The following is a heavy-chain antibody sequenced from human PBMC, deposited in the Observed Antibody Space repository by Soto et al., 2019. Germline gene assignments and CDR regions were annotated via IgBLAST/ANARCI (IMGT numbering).Heavy chain of an antibody. CDR1: GFTFYSYD. CDR2: IDTAGDT. D-gene: IGHD6-13*01. CDR3: ARFWYGAFDI. V-gene: IGHV3-13*01. J-gene: IGHJ3*02. Sequence: EVQLVESGGGLVQPGGSLRLSCAVSGFTFYSYDMHWVRQPTGKGLEWVSAIDTAGDTYYPGSVKGRFTISREKAKNSLYLQMNSLRAGDTAVYYCARFWYGAFDIWGQGTLVTVSS.